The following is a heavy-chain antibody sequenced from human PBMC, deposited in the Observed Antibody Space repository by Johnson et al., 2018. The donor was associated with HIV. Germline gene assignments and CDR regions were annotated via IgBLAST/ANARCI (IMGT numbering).Heavy chain of an antibody. D-gene: IGHD4-17*01. CDR3: ANLNDYGDYWGPDAFDI. CDR2: ISYDGSNK. J-gene: IGHJ3*02. CDR1: GFTFSSYA. V-gene: IGHV3-30*04. Sequence: QMQLVESGGGVVQPGRSLRLSCAASGFTFSSYAMHWVRQAPGKGLEWVAVISYDGSNKYYADSVKGRFTISRDNSKNTLYLQMNSLRAEDTAVYYCANLNDYGDYWGPDAFDIWGQGTMVSVSS.